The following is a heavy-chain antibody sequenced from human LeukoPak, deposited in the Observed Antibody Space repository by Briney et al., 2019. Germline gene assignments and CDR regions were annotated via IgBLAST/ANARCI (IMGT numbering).Heavy chain of an antibody. CDR3: ARVRVGSGSYYAADAFDI. Sequence: GGSLRLSCAASGFTSSSYSMNWVRQAPGKGLEWVSGVNWSGGSTGYADSVKGRFTISRDNAKNTLYLQMNSLRAEDTAVYYCARVRVGSGSYYAADAFDIWGQGTMVTVSS. V-gene: IGHV3-20*04. CDR2: VNWSGGST. CDR1: GFTSSSYS. J-gene: IGHJ3*02. D-gene: IGHD1-26*01.